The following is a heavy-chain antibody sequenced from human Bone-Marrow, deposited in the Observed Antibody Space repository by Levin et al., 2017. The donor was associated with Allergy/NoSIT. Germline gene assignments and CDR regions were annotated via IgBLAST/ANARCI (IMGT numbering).Heavy chain of an antibody. Sequence: GGSLRLSCAASELTFKTYTMTWIRQAPGKGLEWVSSIGSDNSDIFYADSVKGRFTISRDNAKKSLYLQMNSLRAEDTALYFCARNGDILTGYYDVFDIWGQGTMVTVSS. CDR3: ARNGDILTGYYDVFDI. J-gene: IGHJ3*02. D-gene: IGHD3-9*01. V-gene: IGHV3-21*01. CDR2: IGSDNSDI. CDR1: ELTFKTYT.